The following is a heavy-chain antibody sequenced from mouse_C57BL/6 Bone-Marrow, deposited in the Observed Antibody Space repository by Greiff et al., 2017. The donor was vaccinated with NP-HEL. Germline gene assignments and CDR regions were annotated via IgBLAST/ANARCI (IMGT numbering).Heavy chain of an antibody. CDR3: ARRYRGLYYYAMDY. Sequence: EVKVVESGGGLVKPGGSLKLSCAASGFTFSDYGMHWVRQAPEKGLEWVAYISSGSSTIYYADTVKGRFTISRDNAKNTLFLQLTSLRSEDTAVYYCARRYRGLYYYAMDYWGQGTSVTVSA. CDR1: GFTFSDYG. D-gene: IGHD2-12*01. CDR2: ISSGSSTI. V-gene: IGHV5-17*01. J-gene: IGHJ4*01.